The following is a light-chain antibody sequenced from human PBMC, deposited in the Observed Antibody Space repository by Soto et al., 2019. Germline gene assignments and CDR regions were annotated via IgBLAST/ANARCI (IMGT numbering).Light chain of an antibody. V-gene: IGLV1-44*01. CDR1: NSNIGSHT. CDR2: SNS. J-gene: IGLJ1*01. CDR3: ASWDDNLQV. Sequence: QSVLTQPPSASGTPGQRVTISCSGSNSNIGSHTVNWYQQLPGTAPKLLIYSNSQRPLGVPVQFSGSKSGTSASLAISGLQSEDEADYYCASWDDNLQVFGLGTKLTVL.